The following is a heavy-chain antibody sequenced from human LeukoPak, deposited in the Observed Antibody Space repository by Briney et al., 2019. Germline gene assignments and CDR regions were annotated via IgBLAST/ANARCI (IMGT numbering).Heavy chain of an antibody. J-gene: IGHJ5*02. Sequence: GGSLRLSCAASGFTFSYYWMHWVRQAPGKGLVWVSRNSDGSSTSYADSVKGRFTISRDNSKNTLYLQMNSLRAEDTAVYYCAKDLHYYGSGSSWFDPWGQGTLVTVSS. CDR3: AKDLHYYGSGSSWFDP. D-gene: IGHD3-10*01. CDR1: GFTFSYYW. CDR2: NSDGSST. V-gene: IGHV3-74*01.